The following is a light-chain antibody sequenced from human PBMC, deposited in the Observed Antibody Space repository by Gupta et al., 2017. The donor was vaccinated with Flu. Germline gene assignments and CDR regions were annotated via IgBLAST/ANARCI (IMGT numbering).Light chain of an antibody. Sequence: HSVLTHPPSVSAAPAQTVTISSSGSSSNIGNNYVSWYQQLPGTAPKLLIYENNKRPSGIPDRFSGSKSGKSVTLGITGLQTGDEADYYCGTWDSSLSAVFGGGTKLTVL. CDR1: SSNIGNNY. CDR3: GTWDSSLSAV. J-gene: IGLJ2*01. V-gene: IGLV1-51*02. CDR2: ENN.